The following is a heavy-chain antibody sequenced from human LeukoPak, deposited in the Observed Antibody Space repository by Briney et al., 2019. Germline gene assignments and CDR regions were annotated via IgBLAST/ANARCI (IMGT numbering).Heavy chain of an antibody. Sequence: SQTLSLTCAISGDSVSSNSAAWNCIRQSPSRGLEWLGRTYYRSKWYNDYAVSVKSRITINPDTSKNQFSLQLNSVTPEDTAVYYCVRHSYIDNNSWYYFDYWGPGTLVTVSS. D-gene: IGHD6-13*01. V-gene: IGHV6-1*01. CDR3: VRHSYIDNNSWYYFDY. CDR2: TYYRSKWYN. J-gene: IGHJ4*02. CDR1: GDSVSSNSAA.